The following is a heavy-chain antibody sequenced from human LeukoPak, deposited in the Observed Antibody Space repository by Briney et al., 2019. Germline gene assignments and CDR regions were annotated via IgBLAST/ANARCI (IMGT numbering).Heavy chain of an antibody. V-gene: IGHV3-23*01. J-gene: IGHJ4*02. CDR1: GFTFSSYA. CDR3: AKERLWYYDFWSGYFDY. CDR2: ISGSGGST. Sequence: PGGSLRLSCAASGFTFSSYAMSWVRQAPGKGLEWVSAISGSGGSTYYADSVKGRFTISRDNPKNTLYLQMNSLRAEDTAVYYCAKERLWYYDFWSGYFDYWGQGTLVTVSS. D-gene: IGHD3-3*01.